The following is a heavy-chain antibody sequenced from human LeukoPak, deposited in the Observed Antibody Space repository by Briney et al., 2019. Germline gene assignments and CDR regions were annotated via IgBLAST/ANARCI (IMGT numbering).Heavy chain of an antibody. D-gene: IGHD3-3*01. CDR1: GGSISCGDYY. CDR2: IYYSGST. J-gene: IGHJ5*02. CDR3: AREYDFWSGYYH. Sequence: PSETLSLTCTVSGGSISCGDYYWSWIRQPPWKGLEWIGYIYYSGSTYYNPSLKSRVTISVDTSKNQFSLKLSSVTAADTAVYYCAREYDFWSGYYHWGPGTLVTVSS. V-gene: IGHV4-30-4*08.